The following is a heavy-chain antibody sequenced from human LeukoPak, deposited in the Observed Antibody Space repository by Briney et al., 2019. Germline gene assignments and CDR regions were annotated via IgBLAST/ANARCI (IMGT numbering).Heavy chain of an antibody. V-gene: IGHV4-4*07. CDR3: ARSGPYYYGSGSYYPDY. CDR1: GGSISSYY. J-gene: IGHJ4*02. D-gene: IGHD3-10*01. CDR2: TYTSGST. Sequence: KPSETLSLTCTVSGGSISSYYWSWIRQPAGKGLEWIGRTYTSGSTNYNPSLKSRVTMSVDTSKNQFSLKLSSVTAADTAVYYCARSGPYYYGSGSYYPDYWGQGTLVTVSS.